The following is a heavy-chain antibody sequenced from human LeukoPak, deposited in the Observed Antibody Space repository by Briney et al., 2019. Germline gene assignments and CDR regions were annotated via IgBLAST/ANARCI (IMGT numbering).Heavy chain of an antibody. J-gene: IGHJ4*02. D-gene: IGHD4/OR15-4a*01. CDR2: IYHSGST. Sequence: KASETLSLTCAVSGGSISSSNWWSWVRQPPGKGLEWIGEIYHSGSTGYNPSLKSRVTILVDKSKNQFSLELSSVTAADTAVYYCASRKDDYADIDYWGRGTLVTVSS. CDR1: GGSISSSNW. V-gene: IGHV4-4*02. CDR3: ASRKDDYADIDY.